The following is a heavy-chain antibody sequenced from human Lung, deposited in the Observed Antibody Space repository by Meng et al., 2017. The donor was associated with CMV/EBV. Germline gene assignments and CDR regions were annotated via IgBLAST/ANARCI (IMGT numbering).Heavy chain of an antibody. D-gene: IGHD3-3*01. V-gene: IGHV1-2*02. CDR2: IDPNSGGT. J-gene: IGHJ4*02. Sequence: ASVKVSXKSSGYTFTGYYMHWMRQAPGQGLEWMGWIDPNSGGTNYAQKFQGRVTMTRDTSINTAYMELSRLRSDDTAVYYCSRDLVTIFGVVGTFGYWGQGTLVXVSS. CDR1: GYTFTGYY. CDR3: SRDLVTIFGVVGTFGY.